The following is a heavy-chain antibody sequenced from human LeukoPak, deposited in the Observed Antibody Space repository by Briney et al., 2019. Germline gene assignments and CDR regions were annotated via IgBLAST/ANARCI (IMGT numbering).Heavy chain of an antibody. CDR2: IYYSGST. V-gene: IGHV4-59*01. J-gene: IGHJ3*02. Sequence: SETLSLTCTVSGGSISTYYWSWIRQPPEKGLEWIGYIYYSGSTNYNPSLKSRVTISVDTSKNQFSLKLSSATAADTAVYYCARDRITDRLDAFDIWGQGTMVTVSS. D-gene: IGHD3-16*01. CDR3: ARDRITDRLDAFDI. CDR1: GGSISTYY.